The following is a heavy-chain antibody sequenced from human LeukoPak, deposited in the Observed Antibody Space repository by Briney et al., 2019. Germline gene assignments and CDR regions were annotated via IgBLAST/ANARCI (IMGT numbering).Heavy chain of an antibody. Sequence: GGSLRLSCAASGFTFSSYWMNWARQAPGKGLEWVAGINHNGNVNYYVDSVKGRFTISRDNAKNSLYLQMSNLRAEDTAVYYCARDGYSYGYRPHDAFDIWGQGTMVTVSS. CDR3: ARDGYSYGYRPHDAFDI. V-gene: IGHV3-7*03. J-gene: IGHJ3*02. CDR1: GFTFSSYW. CDR2: INHNGNVN. D-gene: IGHD5-18*01.